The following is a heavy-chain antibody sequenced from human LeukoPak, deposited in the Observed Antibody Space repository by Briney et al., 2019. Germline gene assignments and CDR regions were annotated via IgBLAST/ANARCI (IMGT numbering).Heavy chain of an antibody. Sequence: SETLSLTCTVSGGSISSYYWSWIRQPPGKGLEWIGYIYYSGSTNYNPSLKSRVTISVDTSKNQFSLKLSSVTAADTAVYYCARVVSTIFGVVTHFDYWGQGTLVTVSS. V-gene: IGHV4-59*01. CDR3: ARVVSTIFGVVTHFDY. CDR2: IYYSGST. J-gene: IGHJ4*02. D-gene: IGHD3-3*01. CDR1: GGSISSYY.